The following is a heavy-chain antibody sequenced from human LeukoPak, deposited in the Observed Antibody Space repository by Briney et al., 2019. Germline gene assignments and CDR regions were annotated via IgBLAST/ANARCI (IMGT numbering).Heavy chain of an antibody. CDR3: AKDVGVGATTFDY. CDR1: GFTFSSYE. Sequence: PGGSLRLSCAASGFTFSSYEMNWVRQAPGKGLEWVSYISSSGSTIYYADSVKGRFTISRDNSKNTLYLQMNSLRAEDTAVYYCAKDVGVGATTFDYWGQGTLVTVSS. CDR2: ISSSGSTI. J-gene: IGHJ4*02. V-gene: IGHV3-48*03. D-gene: IGHD1-26*01.